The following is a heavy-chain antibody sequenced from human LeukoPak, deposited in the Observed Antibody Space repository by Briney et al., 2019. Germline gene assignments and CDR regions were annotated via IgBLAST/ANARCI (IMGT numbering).Heavy chain of an antibody. D-gene: IGHD3-3*01. J-gene: IGHJ4*02. Sequence: PGGSLRLSCAASGLTFSSYAMPWVRQAPGKGLEWVAVISYDGSNKYYADSVKGRFTISRDNSKNTLYLQMNSLRAEDTAVYYCARDQIFGVVIPYYFDYWGQGTLVTVSS. CDR1: GLTFSSYA. CDR2: ISYDGSNK. V-gene: IGHV3-30-3*01. CDR3: ARDQIFGVVIPYYFDY.